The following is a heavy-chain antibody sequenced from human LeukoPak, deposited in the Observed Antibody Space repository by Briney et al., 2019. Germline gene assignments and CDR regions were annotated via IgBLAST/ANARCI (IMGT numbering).Heavy chain of an antibody. J-gene: IGHJ4*02. CDR3: ARQSGYSYGYYVY. Sequence: PGESLKISCKGSGYNFTSYWIGWVRQMPEKGLEWMGIIYPGDSDTRYSPSFQGQVTFSADKSISAAYLQWSSLKASDTAMYYCARQSGYSYGYYVYWGRGTLVTVSS. CDR1: GYNFTSYW. CDR2: IYPGDSDT. V-gene: IGHV5-51*01. D-gene: IGHD5-18*01.